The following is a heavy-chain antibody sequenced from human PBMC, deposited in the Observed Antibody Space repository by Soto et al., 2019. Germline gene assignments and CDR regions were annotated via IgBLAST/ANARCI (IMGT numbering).Heavy chain of an antibody. CDR1: GFSLSTGGAG. J-gene: IGHJ4*02. Sequence: QITLKESGPTLVKPTQTLTLTCTLSGFSLSTGGAGVGWIRQPQGKALEWLALIYWDDDKRYSPSLKSRLTITKAHYTTQVVLTMTNMDPVDTATDYCAHSPTIYSSASFDYWGQGTLVTVSS. CDR3: AHSPTIYSSASFDY. V-gene: IGHV2-5*02. D-gene: IGHD6-6*01. CDR2: IYWDDDK.